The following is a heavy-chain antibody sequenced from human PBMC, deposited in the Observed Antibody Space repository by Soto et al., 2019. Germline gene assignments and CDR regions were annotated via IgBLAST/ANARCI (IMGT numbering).Heavy chain of an antibody. V-gene: IGHV4-39*01. CDR2: IYFSGST. CDR3: ARHGSY. Sequence: QLQLQESGPGLVKPSETLSLTCTVSGVSMNNTSYYWGWIRQSPGKGLEWIGTIYFSGSTFYNPSLKSRLTISIDRSKNQFSLRLTSVTAADTVVYYCARHGSYWGQGTLVAVSS. J-gene: IGHJ4*02. CDR1: GVSMNNTSYY.